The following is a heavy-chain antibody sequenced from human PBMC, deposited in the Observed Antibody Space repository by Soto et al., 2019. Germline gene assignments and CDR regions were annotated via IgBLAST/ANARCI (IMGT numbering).Heavy chain of an antibody. CDR3: ATRTDYYYGSGSLGGMDV. CDR2: IYYSGST. D-gene: IGHD3-10*01. V-gene: IGHV4-31*03. J-gene: IGHJ6*02. CDR1: GGSISSGSYY. Sequence: QVQLQESGPGLVKPSQTLSLTCTVSGGSISSGSYYWSWIRQLPGKGLEWIGYIYYSGSTYYNPSIKSRVTISLDTSKTQFSLKRNSVTAADTAVYYCATRTDYYYGSGSLGGMDVWGQGTTVTVSS.